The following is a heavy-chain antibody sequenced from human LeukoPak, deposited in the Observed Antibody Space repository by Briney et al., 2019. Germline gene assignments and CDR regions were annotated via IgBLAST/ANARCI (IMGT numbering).Heavy chain of an antibody. CDR3: ARWGGEITIFGVVIRVENWFDP. CDR2: IYHSGST. D-gene: IGHD3-3*01. Sequence: PSETLSLTCAVSGYSISSGYYWGWIRPPPGKGLEWIGSIYHSGSTYYNPSLKSRVTISVDTSKNQFSLKLSSGTAADTAVYYCARWGGEITIFGVVIRVENWFDPWGQGTLVTVSS. J-gene: IGHJ5*02. CDR1: GYSISSGYY. V-gene: IGHV4-38-2*01.